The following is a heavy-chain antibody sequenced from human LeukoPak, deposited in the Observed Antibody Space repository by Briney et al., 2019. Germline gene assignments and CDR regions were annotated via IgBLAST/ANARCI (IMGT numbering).Heavy chain of an antibody. CDR3: ARATTVPGPDV. V-gene: IGHV3-30-3*01. CDR1: GFTFSSYA. D-gene: IGHD4-17*01. Sequence: GRSLRLSCAASGFTFSSYAMHWVRQAPGKGLEGVAVISYDGSNKYYADSVKGRFTISRDNSKTTLYLPMNSLRAEDTAVYYCARATTVPGPDVWGQGTTVTVSS. J-gene: IGHJ6*02. CDR2: ISYDGSNK.